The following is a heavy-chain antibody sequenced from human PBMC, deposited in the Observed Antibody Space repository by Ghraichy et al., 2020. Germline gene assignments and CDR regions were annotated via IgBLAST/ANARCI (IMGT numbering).Heavy chain of an antibody. CDR3: ARDPGGSSRWYDY. D-gene: IGHD6-13*01. V-gene: IGHV3-21*01. J-gene: IGHJ4*02. Sequence: GGSLRLSCAASGFTFIIYSMNSVRQAPGKGLEWVSSISSSSYIYYADSVKGRFTISRDNAKNSLYLEMNSLRAEDTAVYYCARDPGGSSRWYDYWGQGTLVTVSS. CDR1: GFTFIIYS. CDR2: ISSSSYI.